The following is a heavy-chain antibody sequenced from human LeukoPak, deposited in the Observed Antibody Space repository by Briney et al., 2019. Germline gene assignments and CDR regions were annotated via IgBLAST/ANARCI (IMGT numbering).Heavy chain of an antibody. D-gene: IGHD5-12*01. J-gene: IGHJ4*02. CDR3: ARRSIVADYFDY. CDR1: GGSISSYY. CDR2: IYYSGSI. Sequence: PSETLSLTCTVSGGSISSYYWSWIRQPPGKGLEWIGYIYYSGSINYTSSLKSRVTISVDTSKNQFSLKLSSVTAADTAVYYCARRSIVADYFDYWGQGTLVTVSS. V-gene: IGHV4-59*08.